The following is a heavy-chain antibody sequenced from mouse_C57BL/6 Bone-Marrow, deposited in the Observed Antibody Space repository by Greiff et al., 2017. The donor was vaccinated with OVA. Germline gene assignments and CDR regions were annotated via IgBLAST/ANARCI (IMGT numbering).Heavy chain of an antibody. D-gene: IGHD2-5*01. CDR2: IDPEPGGT. V-gene: IGHV1-15*01. Sequence: QVQLQQSGAELVRPGASVTLSCKASGYTFTDYEMHWVKQTPVHGLEWIGAIDPEPGGTAYNQKFKGKAILTADKSSRTADMKLRSLTSEDSAVYYYTRSNPGAFAYWGQGTLVTVSA. CDR1: GYTFTDYE. J-gene: IGHJ3*01. CDR3: TRSNPGAFAY.